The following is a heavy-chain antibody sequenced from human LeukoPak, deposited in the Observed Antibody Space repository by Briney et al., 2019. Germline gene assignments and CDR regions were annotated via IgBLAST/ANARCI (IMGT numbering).Heavy chain of an antibody. J-gene: IGHJ3*02. CDR2: IYTSGST. Sequence: SETLSLTCTVSGGSISSYYWSWIRQPAGKGLEWIGRIYTSGSTNYNPSLKSRVTMSVDTSKNQFSLKLSSVTAADTAVYYRARSYDFWSGYHAFDIWGQGTMVTVSS. CDR3: ARSYDFWSGYHAFDI. D-gene: IGHD3-3*01. V-gene: IGHV4-4*07. CDR1: GGSISSYY.